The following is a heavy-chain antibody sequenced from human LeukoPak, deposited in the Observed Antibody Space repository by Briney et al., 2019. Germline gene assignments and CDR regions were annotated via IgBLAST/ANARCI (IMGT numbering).Heavy chain of an antibody. Sequence: PGGSLRLSCAASAFTFSSYGMHWVRQAPGKGLEWVSDISGSGSNTYYADSVKGRFTIPRDNSKNTLYLQMNSLRVEDTAVYYCAKKYSTGLDPWGQGTLVAVSS. CDR2: ISGSGSNT. J-gene: IGHJ5*02. V-gene: IGHV3-23*01. D-gene: IGHD1-26*01. CDR1: AFTFSSYG. CDR3: AKKYSTGLDP.